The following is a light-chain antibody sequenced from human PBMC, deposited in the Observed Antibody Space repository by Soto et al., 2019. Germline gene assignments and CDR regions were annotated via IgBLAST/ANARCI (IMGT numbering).Light chain of an antibody. J-gene: IGKJ2*01. CDR1: QAIDTF. V-gene: IGKV1-39*01. CDR2: EAS. CDR3: QQSSATPPT. Sequence: DIQLTQSPSSLSASVGDRVTFTCRASQAIDTFLHWYHQTPGKTPDLLIYEASRLQSGVSSRFSGSGSGTDFTLTITSLQPEEFGTYYCQQSSATPPTFGQGTNLHIQ.